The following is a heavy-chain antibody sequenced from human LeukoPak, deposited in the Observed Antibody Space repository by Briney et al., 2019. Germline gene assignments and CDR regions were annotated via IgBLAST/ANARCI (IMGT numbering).Heavy chain of an antibody. V-gene: IGHV1-18*01. CDR3: ARGPLEHCSGGSCYSGRNWFDP. D-gene: IGHD2-15*01. Sequence: ASVKVSCKASGYTFTSYGISWVRQAPGQGLEWMGWISAYNGNTNYAQKLQGRVTMTTDTSTSTAYMELRSLRSDDTAVYYCARGPLEHCSGGSCYSGRNWFDPWGQGTLVTVSS. J-gene: IGHJ5*02. CDR1: GYTFTSYG. CDR2: ISAYNGNT.